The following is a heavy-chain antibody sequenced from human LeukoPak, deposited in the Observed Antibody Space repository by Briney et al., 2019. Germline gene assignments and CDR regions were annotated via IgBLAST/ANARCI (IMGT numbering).Heavy chain of an antibody. V-gene: IGHV3-30*02. D-gene: IGHD3-10*01. Sequence: SVKGRFTISRDISKNMLYLEMNTLRTEDTAVYYCAKDSVWFGDLLGGMDVWGQGTTVTVSS. CDR3: AKDSVWFGDLLGGMDV. J-gene: IGHJ6*02.